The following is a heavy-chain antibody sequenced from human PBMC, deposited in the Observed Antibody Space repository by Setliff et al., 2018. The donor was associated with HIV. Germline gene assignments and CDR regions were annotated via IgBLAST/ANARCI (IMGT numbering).Heavy chain of an antibody. J-gene: IGHJ4*02. CDR3: ARAAAGNTGPFDL. CDR2: IYYSGST. D-gene: IGHD4-17*01. V-gene: IGHV4-39*07. Sequence: PSETLSLTCTVSGGSISSSSYYWGWIRQPPGKGLEWIGSIYYSGSTYYNPSLKSRLTISMDTSKNQFSLRLTSVTAADTAVYYCARAAAGNTGPFDLWGQGSPVTVSS. CDR1: GGSISSSSYY.